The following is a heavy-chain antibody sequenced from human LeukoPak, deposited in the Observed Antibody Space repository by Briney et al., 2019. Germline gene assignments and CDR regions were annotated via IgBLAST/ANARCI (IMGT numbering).Heavy chain of an antibody. J-gene: IGHJ5*02. CDR2: IIPIFGTA. D-gene: IGHD3-3*01. V-gene: IGHV1-69*01. CDR3: ARELRFLVGTPQTDGENWFDP. Sequence: SVKVSCKASGGTFSSYAISWVRQAPGQGLEWMGGIIPIFGTANYAQKFQGRVMITADESTSTAYMELSSLRSEDTAVYYCARELRFLVGTPQTDGENWFDPWGQGTLVTVSS. CDR1: GGTFSSYA.